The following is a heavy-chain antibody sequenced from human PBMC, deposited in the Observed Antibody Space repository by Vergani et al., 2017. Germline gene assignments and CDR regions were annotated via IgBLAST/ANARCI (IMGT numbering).Heavy chain of an antibody. CDR3: ARHYDGSGRDYGMDV. Sequence: EVQLVQSGAEVKKPGESLKLSCKGSGYSFTSYWIGWVRQMPGKGLEWMGNIYPGDSDTRYSPSFQGQVTISAAKSISTAYLQWSSLKASDNAMYYCARHYDGSGRDYGMDVWGRGTTVTVSS. CDR2: IYPGDSDT. D-gene: IGHD3-10*01. V-gene: IGHV5-51*01. J-gene: IGHJ6*02. CDR1: GYSFTSYW.